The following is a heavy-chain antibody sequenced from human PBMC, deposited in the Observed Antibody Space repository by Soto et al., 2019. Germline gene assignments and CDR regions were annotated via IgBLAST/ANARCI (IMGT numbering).Heavy chain of an antibody. CDR1: GFTFINAW. D-gene: IGHD3-16*02. J-gene: IGHJ5*02. V-gene: IGHV3-15*01. CDR2: IKSKTAVGTT. Sequence: EVQLVESGGGLVKPGGSLRLSCAASGFTFINAWMSWVRQAPGKGLEWVGRIKSKTAVGTTDYAAPVKGRFTISRDDSKNTLYLQMNSLKTEDTAVYYCTRDGTITFGGVLVPIWFDPWGQGTLVTVSS. CDR3: TRDGTITFGGVLVPIWFDP.